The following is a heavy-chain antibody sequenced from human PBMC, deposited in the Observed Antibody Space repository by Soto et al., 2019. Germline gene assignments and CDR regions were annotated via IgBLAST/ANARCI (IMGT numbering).Heavy chain of an antibody. CDR3: AVRGTYRSFDY. D-gene: IGHD3-16*02. J-gene: IGHJ4*02. CDR1: GFTIRSYA. CDR2: ITETGDAT. Sequence: GGSLRLSCVASGFTIRSYAMSWVRQAPEKGLEWVSTITETGDATSYADSVKGRFTISRDNSKKTLYLQMNSLRVEDTALYYCAVRGTYRSFDYWGQGTLVTVSS. V-gene: IGHV3-23*01.